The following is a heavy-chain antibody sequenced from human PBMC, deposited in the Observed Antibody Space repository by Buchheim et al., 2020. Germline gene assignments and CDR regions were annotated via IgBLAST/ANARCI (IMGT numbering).Heavy chain of an antibody. V-gene: IGHV4-34*01. J-gene: IGHJ4*02. CDR1: GGSFSGYY. CDR2: INHSGST. CDR3: ARGPPYYDYVWGSYRPKYYFDY. D-gene: IGHD3-16*02. Sequence: QVQLQQWGAGLLKPSETLSLTCAVYGGSFSGYYWSWIRQPPGKGLEWIGEINHSGSTNYNPSLKSRVTISVDKSKNQVSLKLSSVTAADTAVYYCARGPPYYDYVWGSYRPKYYFDYWGQGTL.